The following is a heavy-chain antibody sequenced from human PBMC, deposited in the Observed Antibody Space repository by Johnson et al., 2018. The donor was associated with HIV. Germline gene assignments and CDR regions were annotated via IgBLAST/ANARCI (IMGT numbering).Heavy chain of an antibody. CDR2: ISYDGSNK. CDR1: GFTFSSYG. Sequence: QVQLVESGGGVVQPGRSLRLSCAASGFTFSSYGMHWVRQAPGKGLEWVAVISYDGSNKYYVDSVKGRFTISRDKSKNTLYLQMNSLRAEDTAVYYCAKDGAMALDIWGQGTLVTVSS. D-gene: IGHD2-2*01. J-gene: IGHJ3*02. V-gene: IGHV3-30*18. CDR3: AKDGAMALDI.